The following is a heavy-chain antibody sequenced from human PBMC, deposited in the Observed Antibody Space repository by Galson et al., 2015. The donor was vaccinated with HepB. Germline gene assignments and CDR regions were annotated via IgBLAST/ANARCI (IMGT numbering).Heavy chain of an antibody. D-gene: IGHD2-2*01. CDR1: GFTFSDYY. Sequence: SLRLSCAASGFTFSDYYMSWIRQAPGKGLEWVSYISSSSSYTNYADSVKGRFTISRDNAKNSLYLQMNSLRAEDTAVYYCARGRVVPAAYPDHFDYWGQGTLVTVSS. CDR2: ISSSSSYT. J-gene: IGHJ4*02. V-gene: IGHV3-11*06. CDR3: ARGRVVPAAYPDHFDY.